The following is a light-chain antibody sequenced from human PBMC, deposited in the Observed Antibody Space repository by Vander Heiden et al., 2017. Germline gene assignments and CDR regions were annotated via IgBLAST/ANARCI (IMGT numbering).Light chain of an antibody. V-gene: IGKV3-15*01. CDR3: QQDNNWPYT. Sequence: EIVMTQSPATLSVSPGERATLSCKAGQSVSSNLAWYQQKPGQAPRLLIYGASTRATGIPARFSGSGSGTEFTLTISSLQSEDFAVYYCQQDNNWPYTFGQGTKLXIK. CDR1: QSVSSN. CDR2: GAS. J-gene: IGKJ2*01.